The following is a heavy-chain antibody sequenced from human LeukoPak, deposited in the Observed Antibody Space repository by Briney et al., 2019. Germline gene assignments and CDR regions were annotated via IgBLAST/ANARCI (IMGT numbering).Heavy chain of an antibody. J-gene: IGHJ4*02. Sequence: PGGSLRLSCAASGFTFSSYAMSWVRQAPGKGLEWVSAISGSGGSTYYADSVKGRFTISRDNSKNTLYLQMNSLRAEDTAVYYCAKDEKVEVTATVFDYWGQGTLVTVSS. CDR2: ISGSGGST. V-gene: IGHV3-23*01. CDR1: GFTFSSYA. D-gene: IGHD2-21*02. CDR3: AKDEKVEVTATVFDY.